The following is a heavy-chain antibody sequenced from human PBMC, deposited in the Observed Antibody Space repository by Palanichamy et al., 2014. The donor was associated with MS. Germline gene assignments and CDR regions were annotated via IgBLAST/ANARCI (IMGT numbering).Heavy chain of an antibody. CDR3: AKPQWLDYYWYFDL. CDR1: GFTFSSYA. J-gene: IGHJ2*01. CDR2: ISGSGGST. D-gene: IGHD6-19*01. Sequence: EGQLVESGGGLVQPGGSLRLSCAASGFTFSSYAMSWVRQAPGKGLEWVSSISGSGGSTYYADSVKGRFTISRDNSKNTLYLQMNTLRAEDTAVYYCAKPQWLDYYWYFDLWGRGTLVTVSS. V-gene: IGHV3-23*04.